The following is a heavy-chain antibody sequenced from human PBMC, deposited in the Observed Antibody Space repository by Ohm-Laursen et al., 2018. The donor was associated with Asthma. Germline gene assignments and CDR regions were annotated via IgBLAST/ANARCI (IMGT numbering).Heavy chain of an antibody. CDR1: GFTFSSYW. Sequence: SLRLSCSAPGFTFSSYWMSWVRQAPGKGLEWVANIKQDGSEKYYVDSVKGRFTISRDNAKNSLFLQMNRLRVEDTAVYYCARNPTARPFDYWGQGILVTVSS. V-gene: IGHV3-7*01. J-gene: IGHJ4*02. CDR3: ARNPTARPFDY. D-gene: IGHD6-6*01. CDR2: IKQDGSEK.